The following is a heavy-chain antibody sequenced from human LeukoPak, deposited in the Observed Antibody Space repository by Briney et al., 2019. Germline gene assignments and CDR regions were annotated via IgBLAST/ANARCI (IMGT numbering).Heavy chain of an antibody. J-gene: IGHJ4*02. D-gene: IGHD6-19*01. V-gene: IGHV4-34*01. CDR2: INHSGST. Sequence: PSETLSLTCAVYGGSFSGYYWSWIRQPPGKGLEWIGEINHSGSTNYNPSLKSRVTISGDTSKNQFSLRLSSVTAADTAVYYCARDSLAVAGTAFWGQGTLVTVSS. CDR3: ARDSLAVAGTAF. CDR1: GGSFSGYY.